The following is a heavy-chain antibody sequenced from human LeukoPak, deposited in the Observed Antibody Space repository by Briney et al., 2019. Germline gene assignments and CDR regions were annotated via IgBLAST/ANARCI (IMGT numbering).Heavy chain of an antibody. J-gene: IGHJ4*02. V-gene: IGHV3-48*03. CDR2: MSSGGSAI. CDR3: TRGPSDY. Sequence: GGSLRLSCAASEFTFSSYEMNWVRQAPGKGLEWLSYMSSGGSAIFYADSVKGRFTISRDNAKNSLYLQMNSLRAEDTALYYCTRGPSDYWGQGTLVTVSS. CDR1: EFTFSSYE.